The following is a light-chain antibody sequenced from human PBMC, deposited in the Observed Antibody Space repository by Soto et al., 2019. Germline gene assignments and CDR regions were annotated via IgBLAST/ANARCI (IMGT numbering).Light chain of an antibody. CDR3: QQHNSYSRT. J-gene: IGKJ2*01. V-gene: IGKV1-5*03. Sequence: DIQMTQSPSTLSASVGDRVTITCRASQSISSWLAWYQQKPGKAPKRLIYKASSLESGVPSRFSGSGSGTEFTLTISSLQPDDFATYYCQQHNSYSRTVGQGTKLEIK. CDR2: KAS. CDR1: QSISSW.